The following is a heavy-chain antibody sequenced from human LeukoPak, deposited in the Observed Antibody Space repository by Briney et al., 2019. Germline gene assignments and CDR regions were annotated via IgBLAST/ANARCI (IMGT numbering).Heavy chain of an antibody. D-gene: IGHD3-10*01. J-gene: IGHJ1*01. CDR2: INHSGST. CDR1: GGSFSGYY. V-gene: IGHV4-34*01. CDR3: ARLVVGPKARYFQH. Sequence: SETLSLTCAVYGGSFSGYYWSWIRQPPGKGLEWIGEINHSGSTNYNPSLKSRVTISVDTSKNQLSLKLSSVTAADTAVYYCARLVVGPKARYFQHWGQGTLVTVSS.